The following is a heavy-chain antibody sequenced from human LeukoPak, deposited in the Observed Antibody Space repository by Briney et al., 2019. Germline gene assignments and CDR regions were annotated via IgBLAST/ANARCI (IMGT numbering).Heavy chain of an antibody. J-gene: IGHJ4*02. CDR3: ARVVLLWFGEQGALDY. CDR1: GFTFSSYS. D-gene: IGHD3-10*01. Sequence: GGSLRLSCAASGFTFSSYSMNWVRQAPGKGLEWVSSISSSSSYIYYADSVKGRFTISRDNAKNSLYLQMNSLRAEDTAVYYCARVVLLWFGEQGALDYWGQGTLVTVSS. CDR2: ISSSSSYI. V-gene: IGHV3-21*01.